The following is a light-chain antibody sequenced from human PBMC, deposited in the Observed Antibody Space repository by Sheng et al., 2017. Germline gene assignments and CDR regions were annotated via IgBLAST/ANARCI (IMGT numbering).Light chain of an antibody. CDR3: QVCDGSGDVWL. Sequence: SYVVTQPPSVSVAPGQTARHYLWGKQHWSKSVSWYQQKAGLAPVLVVYDDSDRPSGIPERISWLQXWEHGHPDHQQGRKAGDEADYYCQVCDGSGDVWLFGGGTRLTVL. CDR2: DDS. V-gene: IGLV3-21*02. CDR1: HWSKS. J-gene: IGLJ3*02.